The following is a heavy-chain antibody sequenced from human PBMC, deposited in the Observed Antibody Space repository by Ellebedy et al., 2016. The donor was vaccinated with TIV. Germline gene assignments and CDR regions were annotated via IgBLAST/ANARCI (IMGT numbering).Heavy chain of an antibody. CDR2: INHAGSET. D-gene: IGHD3-10*01. CDR3: ARAPRGGTDY. CDR1: GFSLSSFW. Sequence: GESLKISCAASGFSLSSFWMSWVRQAPGKGLESVANINHAGSETYYVDSVKGRFTISRDNAKNSLYLQMESLRAEDTAVYFCARAPRGGTDYWGQGTLVTVSS. V-gene: IGHV3-7*03. J-gene: IGHJ4*02.